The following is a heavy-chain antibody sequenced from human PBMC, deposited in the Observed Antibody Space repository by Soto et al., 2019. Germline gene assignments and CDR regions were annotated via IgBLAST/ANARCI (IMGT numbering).Heavy chain of an antibody. Sequence: QVQLVQSGAEVKKPGASVKVSCKASGYTFTTYGINWVRQAPGQGLEWLGWISAYNGNTNYAQKLQGRVTMTTDTSTSTAYMELRDLRSDDPAVYFCARELPPRVYNAFDMWGQGTLLTVSS. V-gene: IGHV1-18*01. CDR2: ISAYNGNT. CDR1: GYTFTTYG. D-gene: IGHD6-13*01. J-gene: IGHJ3*02. CDR3: ARELPPRVYNAFDM.